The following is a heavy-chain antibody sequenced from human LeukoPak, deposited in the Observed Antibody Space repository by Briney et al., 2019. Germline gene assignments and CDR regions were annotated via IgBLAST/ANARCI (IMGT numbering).Heavy chain of an antibody. D-gene: IGHD1-26*01. CDR1: GFTFNDYY. CDR2: ISSSVSTI. CDR3: ASLHGGSYWDAFDI. J-gene: IGHJ3*02. Sequence: TPGGSLRLSCAASGFTFNDYYMSWVRQAPGKGLEWVSYISSSVSTIYYADSVKGRFTISRGNAKNSLYLQMNSLRAEDTAVYYCASLHGGSYWDAFDIWGQGTMVTASS. V-gene: IGHV3-11*04.